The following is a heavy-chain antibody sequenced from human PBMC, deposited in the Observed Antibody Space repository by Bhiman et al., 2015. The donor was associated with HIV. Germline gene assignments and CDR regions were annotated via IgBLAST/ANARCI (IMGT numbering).Heavy chain of an antibody. V-gene: IGHV3-23*01. J-gene: IGHJ4*02. D-gene: IGHD6-19*01. Sequence: EVQLLESGGGLVQPGGSLRLSCAASGFTFSSYAMSWVRQAPGKGLEWVSAISGSGGSTYYADSVKGRFTISRDNSKNSLDLQMNRLTAEDAAVYYCAKGLSGIPVAGTFVLLWGQGTRSP. CDR1: GFTFSSYA. CDR3: AKGLSGIPVAGTFVLL. CDR2: ISGSGGST.